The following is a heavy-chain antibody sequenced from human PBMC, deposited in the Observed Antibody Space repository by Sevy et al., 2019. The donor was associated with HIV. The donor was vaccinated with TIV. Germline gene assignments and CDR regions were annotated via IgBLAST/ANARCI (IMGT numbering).Heavy chain of an antibody. CDR3: TSWSSSWPNDY. J-gene: IGHJ4*02. Sequence: GGSLRLSCAASGFTFSGSAMHWVRQASGKGLEWVGRIRSKANSYATAYAASVKGRFTISRDDSKNTAYLQMDGLKTEDTAMYYCTSWSSSWPNDYWGQGTLVTVSS. V-gene: IGHV3-73*01. D-gene: IGHD6-13*01. CDR1: GFTFSGSA. CDR2: IRSKANSYAT.